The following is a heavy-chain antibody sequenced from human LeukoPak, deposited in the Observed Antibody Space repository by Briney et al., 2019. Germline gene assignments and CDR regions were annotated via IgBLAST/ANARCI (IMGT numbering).Heavy chain of an antibody. Sequence: GGSLRLSCAASGFTFSSYGMHWVRQAPGKGLEWVALISYDGSNKYYADSVKGRLTISRDNSKNTLYLQMNSLRAEDTAVYYCAKDLGRETYYCYGMDVWGRGTTVTVSS. CDR3: AKDLGRETYYCYGMDV. J-gene: IGHJ6*02. V-gene: IGHV3-30*18. D-gene: IGHD2-15*01. CDR1: GFTFSSYG. CDR2: ISYDGSNK.